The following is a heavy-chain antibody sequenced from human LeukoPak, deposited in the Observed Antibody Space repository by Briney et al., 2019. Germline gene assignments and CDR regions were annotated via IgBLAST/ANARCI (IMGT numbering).Heavy chain of an antibody. V-gene: IGHV3-7*03. J-gene: IGHJ4*02. CDR3: ARVAWRQLWFCDY. D-gene: IGHD5-18*01. CDR2: IKQDGSEK. CDR1: GFTFSAYL. Sequence: PGGSLRLSCAASGFTFSAYLMSWVRQAPGKGRKGGANIKQDGSEKYYVDSVKGRFVISRDNAKNALYLQMNSLRAEDTAVYYCARVAWRQLWFCDYWGQGTLVTVSS.